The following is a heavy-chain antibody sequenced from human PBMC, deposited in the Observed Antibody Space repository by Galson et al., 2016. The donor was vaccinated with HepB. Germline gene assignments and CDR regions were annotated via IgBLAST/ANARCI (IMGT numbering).Heavy chain of an antibody. Sequence: SVTVSCKASGYSFRNYGISWVRQAPGQGLEWMGWVSTYNGDTNYALSLPERVTMTTDTSTATAYMELRNLKADDTAVYFCARDLFYFDSSGSRGDYWGQGTPVTVSS. CDR3: ARDLFYFDSSGSRGDY. CDR1: GYSFRNYG. D-gene: IGHD3-9*01. CDR2: VSTYNGDT. J-gene: IGHJ4*02. V-gene: IGHV1-18*01.